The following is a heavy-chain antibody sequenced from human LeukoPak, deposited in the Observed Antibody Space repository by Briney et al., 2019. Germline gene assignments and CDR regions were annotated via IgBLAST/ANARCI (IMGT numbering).Heavy chain of an antibody. CDR3: ARDPDILTGVAFDV. D-gene: IGHD3-9*01. J-gene: IGHJ4*02. Sequence: GGSLRLSCAASGFTFSSYAMSWVRQAPGKGLGWVAKINQDGSQKYYVDSVKGRFTISRDNAKNSLYLEMSSLRAEDTAVYYCARDPDILTGVAFDVWGQGTLVTVSS. CDR1: GFTFSSYA. V-gene: IGHV3-7*05. CDR2: INQDGSQK.